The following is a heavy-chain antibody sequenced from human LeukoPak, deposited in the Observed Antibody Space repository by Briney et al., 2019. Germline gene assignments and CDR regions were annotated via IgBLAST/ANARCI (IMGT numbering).Heavy chain of an antibody. J-gene: IGHJ4*02. Sequence: GGSLRLSCTASGFTFGDYAISWVRQAPGKGLEWVGFIRSKGYGGTTEYAASVKGRFIISRDDSKSIAYLQMNSLKTEDTAVYYCTRPLRSTGDLIYWGQGTLVTVSS. V-gene: IGHV3-49*04. CDR2: IRSKGYGGTT. CDR1: GFTFGDYA. CDR3: TRPLRSTGDLIY. D-gene: IGHD7-27*01.